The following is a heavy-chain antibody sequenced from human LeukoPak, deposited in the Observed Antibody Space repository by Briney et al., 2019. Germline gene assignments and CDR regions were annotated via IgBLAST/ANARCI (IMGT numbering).Heavy chain of an antibody. J-gene: IGHJ4*02. D-gene: IGHD5-12*01. Sequence: PSETLSLTCSVSGDSISSAFYWGWIRQPPGKGLEWIGSIYHSGTTYYNPSLKSRVTISVDKSKNQFSLKLSSVSAADTAVYYCAKESFIVATQGPLYWGQGTLVTVSS. V-gene: IGHV4-38-2*02. CDR2: IYHSGTT. CDR3: AKESFIVATQGPLY. CDR1: GDSISSAFY.